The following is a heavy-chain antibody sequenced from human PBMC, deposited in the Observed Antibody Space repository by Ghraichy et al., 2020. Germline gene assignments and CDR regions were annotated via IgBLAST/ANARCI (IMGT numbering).Heavy chain of an antibody. J-gene: IGHJ6*02. D-gene: IGHD3-3*01. Sequence: GESLNISCAASGFTFRSYSMNWVRQAPGKGLEWVSYISSSSNTIHYADSVKGRFTISRDNANNSLFLQMDSLRDKDTAVYYCARDGDFWSGYHNYYYYGMDVWGQGTTVAVS. CDR2: ISSSSNTI. V-gene: IGHV3-48*02. CDR3: ARDGDFWSGYHNYYYYGMDV. CDR1: GFTFRSYS.